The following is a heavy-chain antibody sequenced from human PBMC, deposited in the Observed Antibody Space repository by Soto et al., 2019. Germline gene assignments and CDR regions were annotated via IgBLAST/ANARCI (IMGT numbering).Heavy chain of an antibody. J-gene: IGHJ4*02. CDR1: GFTFSSYW. CDR2: INSDGSST. V-gene: IGHV3-74*01. CDR3: ARGTMVRGVMRSFDY. D-gene: IGHD3-10*01. Sequence: EVQLVESGGGLVQPGGSLRLSCAASGFTFSSYWMHWVRQAPGKGLVWVSRINSDGSSTSYADSVKGRFTISRDNAKNTLYLQMNSLRVEDTAVYYCARGTMVRGVMRSFDYWGQGTLVTVSS.